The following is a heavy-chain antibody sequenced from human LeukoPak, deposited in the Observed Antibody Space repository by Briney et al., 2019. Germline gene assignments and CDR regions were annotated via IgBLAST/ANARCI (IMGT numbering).Heavy chain of an antibody. CDR2: ISSSSSYI. J-gene: IGHJ4*02. V-gene: IGHV3-21*01. CDR3: ARHGVVYCSSTTCQIDY. D-gene: IGHD2-2*01. CDR1: GFTFSSYS. Sequence: GGSLRLSCAASGFTFSSYSMKWVRQAPGKGLEGVSSISSSSSYIYYADSVKGRFTISRDNAKNSLYLQMNSRGAEDTAVYYCARHGVVYCSSTTCQIDYWGQGTLVTVSS.